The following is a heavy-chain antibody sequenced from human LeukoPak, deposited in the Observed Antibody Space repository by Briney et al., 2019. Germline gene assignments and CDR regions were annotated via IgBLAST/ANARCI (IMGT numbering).Heavy chain of an antibody. Sequence: GGSLRLSCAASGFTFSSYSMNWVRQAPGKGLEWVSSISSSSSYIYYADSVKGRFTISRDNAKNSLYLQMNSLRAEDTAVYYCAREGITMVPDVWGKGTTVTISS. J-gene: IGHJ6*04. CDR1: GFTFSSYS. CDR2: ISSSSSYI. D-gene: IGHD3-10*01. CDR3: AREGITMVPDV. V-gene: IGHV3-21*01.